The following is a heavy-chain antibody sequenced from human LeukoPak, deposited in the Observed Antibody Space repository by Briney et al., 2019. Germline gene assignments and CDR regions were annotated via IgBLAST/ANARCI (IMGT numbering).Heavy chain of an antibody. CDR2: INHSGST. D-gene: IGHD6-13*01. CDR1: GGSFSGYY. J-gene: IGHJ5*02. V-gene: IGHV4-34*01. Sequence: SETLSLTCAVYGGSFSGYYWSWIRQPPGKGLEWIGEINHSGSTNYNPSLKSRVTISVDTSKNQFSLKLSSVTAADTAVYYCARVWRGQQLVQKKNWFDPWGQGTLVTVSS. CDR3: ARVWRGQQLVQKKNWFDP.